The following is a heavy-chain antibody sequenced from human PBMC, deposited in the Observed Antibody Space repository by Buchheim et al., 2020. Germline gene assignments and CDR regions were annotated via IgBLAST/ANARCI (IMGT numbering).Heavy chain of an antibody. CDR1: GFTFSSYG. V-gene: IGHV3-30*18. J-gene: IGHJ4*02. CDR3: AKALKGYCSGGSCYSLDY. CDR2: ISYDGSNK. D-gene: IGHD2-15*01. Sequence: VQLEESGGDLVQPGRSLRLSCAASGFTFSSYGMHWVRQAPGKGLEWVAVISYDGSNKYYADSVKGRFTISRENSKNTLYLQMNSLRAEDTAVYYCAKALKGYCSGGSCYSLDYWGQGTL.